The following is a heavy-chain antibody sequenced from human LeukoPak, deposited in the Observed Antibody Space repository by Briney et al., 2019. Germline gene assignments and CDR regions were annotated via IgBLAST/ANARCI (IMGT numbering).Heavy chain of an antibody. CDR3: ARDDDYVWGSYTYYFDY. D-gene: IGHD3-16*01. Sequence: GGSLRLSCAASGFTFSSYSMNWVRQAPGEGLEWVPYISSSSSTIYYADSVKGRFTISRDNAKNSLYLQMNSLRDEDTAVYYCARDDDYVWGSYTYYFDYWGQGTLVTVSS. V-gene: IGHV3-48*02. J-gene: IGHJ4*02. CDR1: GFTFSSYS. CDR2: ISSSSSTI.